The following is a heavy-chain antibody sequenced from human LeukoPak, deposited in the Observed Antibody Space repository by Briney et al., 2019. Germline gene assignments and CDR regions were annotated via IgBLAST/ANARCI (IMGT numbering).Heavy chain of an antibody. Sequence: GASVKVSCKASGYTFTGYYMHWVRQAPGQGLKWMGWINPNSGGTNYAQKFQGRVTMTRDTSISTAYMELSRLRSDDTAVYYCAREQADIVVVVADKEAFDIWGQRTMVTVSS. CDR3: AREQADIVVVVADKEAFDI. V-gene: IGHV1-2*02. CDR1: GYTFTGYY. D-gene: IGHD2-15*01. CDR2: INPNSGGT. J-gene: IGHJ3*02.